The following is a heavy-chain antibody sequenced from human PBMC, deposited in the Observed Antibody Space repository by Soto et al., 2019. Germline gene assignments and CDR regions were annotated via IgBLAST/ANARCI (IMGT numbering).Heavy chain of an antibody. Sequence: QLQLQESGPGLVKPSETLSLTCTVSGASIVSSNLYWGWVRQPPGKGPEWIGSIYESGSTYFNPSLQSRVTMSVDTSKNQFSLRLTSVTAADTAMYYCARLGVWGSYRPQYFDHWGQGTLVTVSS. CDR2: IYESGST. J-gene: IGHJ4*02. D-gene: IGHD3-16*02. CDR3: ARLGVWGSYRPQYFDH. CDR1: GASIVSSNLY. V-gene: IGHV4-39*01.